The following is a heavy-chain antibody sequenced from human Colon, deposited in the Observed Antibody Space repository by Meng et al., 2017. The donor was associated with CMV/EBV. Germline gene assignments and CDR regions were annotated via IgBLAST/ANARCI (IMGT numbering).Heavy chain of an antibody. J-gene: IGHJ1*01. V-gene: IGHV3-15*01. D-gene: IGHD3-3*01. Sequence: GGSLRLSCAVSGLTFENTWMTWVRQAPGKGLEWVARIKSKIDRGTTDYAAPVKGRFFISRDDSKNTLFLQMNSLRTEDTAVYYCTTDPLSPGRFLESFGKFQHWGQGALVTVSS. CDR1: GLTFENTW. CDR2: IKSKIDRGTT. CDR3: TTDPLSPGRFLESFGKFQH.